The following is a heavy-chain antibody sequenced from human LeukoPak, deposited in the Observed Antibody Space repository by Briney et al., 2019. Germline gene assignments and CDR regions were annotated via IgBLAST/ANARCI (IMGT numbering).Heavy chain of an antibody. J-gene: IGHJ6*03. V-gene: IGHV1-2*02. CDR3: AASIVGATSDYYYYMDV. CDR2: INPNSGGT. Sequence: GASVKVSCKASGYTFTGYYMHWVRQAPGQGLEWMGWINPNSGGTNYAQKFQGRVTMTRGTSISTAYMELSRLRSDDTAVYSCAASIVGATSDYYYYMDVWGKGTTVTISS. D-gene: IGHD1-26*01. CDR1: GYTFTGYY.